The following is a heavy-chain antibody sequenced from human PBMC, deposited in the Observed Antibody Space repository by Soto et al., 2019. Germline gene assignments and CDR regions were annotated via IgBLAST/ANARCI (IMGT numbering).Heavy chain of an antibody. CDR2: IYHSGST. CDR1: GGSISSGGYS. D-gene: IGHD2-2*01. V-gene: IGHV4-30-2*01. Sequence: QLQLQESGSGLVKPSQTLSLTCAVSGGSISSGGYSWSWIRQPPGKGLEWIGYIYHSGSTYYNPSLRSRVSISVDWSKSRFFLKLSAVTSADAAGCCCSRVPDRWGQGTRGSVAS. J-gene: IGHJ5*02. CDR3: SRVPDR.